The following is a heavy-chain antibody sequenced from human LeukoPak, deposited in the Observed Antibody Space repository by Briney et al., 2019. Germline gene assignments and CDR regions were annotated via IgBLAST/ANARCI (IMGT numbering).Heavy chain of an antibody. J-gene: IGHJ4*02. V-gene: IGHV3-20*04. D-gene: IGHD2-21*02. CDR3: ARDYRGGDCYPFDY. CDR1: GFTFDDYG. CDR2: INWNGGST. Sequence: PGGSLRLSCAASGFTFDDYGMSWVRQAPGKGLEWVSGINWNGGSTGYADSVKGRFTISRDNAKKSVYLRMNSLRGEDTALYYCARDYRGGDCYPFDYWGQGTLVTVSS.